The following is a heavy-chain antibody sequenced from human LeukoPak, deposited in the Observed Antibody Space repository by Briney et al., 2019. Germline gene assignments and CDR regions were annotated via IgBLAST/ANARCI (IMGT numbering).Heavy chain of an antibody. CDR1: GFTFDDYA. V-gene: IGHV3-9*01. D-gene: IGHD3-22*01. J-gene: IGHJ4*02. CDR3: AKDTYYYDSSGYYFRPFDY. CDR2: ISWNSGSI. Sequence: PGRSLRLSCAASGFTFDDYAMHWVRQAPGKGLEWVSGISWNSGSIGYADSVKGRFTISRDNAKNSLYLQMNSLRAEDTALYYCAKDTYYYDSSGYYFRPFDYWGQGTLVTVSS.